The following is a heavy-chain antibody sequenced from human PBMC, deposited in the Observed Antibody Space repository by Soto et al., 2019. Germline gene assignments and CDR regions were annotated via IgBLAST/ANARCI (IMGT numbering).Heavy chain of an antibody. CDR1: GFTFSSYC. CDR2: ISSNGGST. Sequence: PGGSLRLSCAASGFTFSSYCTHWVHQAPGKGLEYVSAISSNGGSTYYANSVKGRFTISRDNSKNTLYLQMGSLRAEDMAVYYCAREGGGYYFDYWGQGTLVTVSS. D-gene: IGHD3-16*01. CDR3: AREGGGYYFDY. J-gene: IGHJ4*02. V-gene: IGHV3-64*01.